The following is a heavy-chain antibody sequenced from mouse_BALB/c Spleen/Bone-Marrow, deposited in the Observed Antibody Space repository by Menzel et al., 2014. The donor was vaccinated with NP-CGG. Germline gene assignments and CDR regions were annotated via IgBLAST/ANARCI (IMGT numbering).Heavy chain of an antibody. Sequence: EVMLVESGPSLVKPSQTLSLTCSVTGDSITSGYXNWIRKFPGXKLEYMXYISYSGNTYYNPSLKSRISITRDTSKNQYYLQLNSVTTEDTATYYCATYDGYCFDYWGQGTTLTVSS. CDR3: ATYDGYCFDY. D-gene: IGHD2-3*01. J-gene: IGHJ2*01. CDR1: GDSITSGY. V-gene: IGHV3-8*02. CDR2: ISYSGNT.